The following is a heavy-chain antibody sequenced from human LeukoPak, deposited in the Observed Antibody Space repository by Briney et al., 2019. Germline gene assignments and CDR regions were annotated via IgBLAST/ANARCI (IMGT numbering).Heavy chain of an antibody. V-gene: IGHV3-33*06. CDR2: IWYDGSNK. CDR3: AKLSEKATTIDY. J-gene: IGHJ4*02. D-gene: IGHD5-24*01. CDR1: GFTFSRYG. Sequence: GGSLRLSCAASGFTFSRYGIHWVRQAPGKGLEWVAVIWYDGSNKDYTDAVKGRFTISRDNSKNTLYLQMNSLRAEDTAVYYCAKLSEKATTIDYWGQGTLVTVSS.